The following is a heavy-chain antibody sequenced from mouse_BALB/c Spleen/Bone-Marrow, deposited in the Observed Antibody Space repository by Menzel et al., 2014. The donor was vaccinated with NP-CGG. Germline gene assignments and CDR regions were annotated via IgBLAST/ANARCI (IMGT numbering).Heavy chain of an antibody. CDR1: GYTFTSYW. Sequence: EVYLVESRTVLARPGASVKMSCKASGYTFTSYWMHWVKQRPGQGLEWIGTIYPGNSDTTYNQKFKGKAKLTAVTSTSTAYMELSSLTNEDSAVYYCTTLARNYFGYWGQGTTLTVSS. CDR2: IYPGNSDT. J-gene: IGHJ2*01. CDR3: TTLARNYFGY. V-gene: IGHV1-5*01.